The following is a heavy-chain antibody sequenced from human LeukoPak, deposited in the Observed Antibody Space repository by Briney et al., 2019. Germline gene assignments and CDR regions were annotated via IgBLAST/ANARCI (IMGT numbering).Heavy chain of an antibody. V-gene: IGHV3-23*01. J-gene: IGHJ4*02. CDR2: ISGSGGST. Sequence: GGSLSLSCAASGFTFSSYAMSWVRQAPGKGLEWVSAISGSGGSTYYADSVKGRFTISRDNSKNTLYLQMNSLRAEDTAVYYCAKAFTDTAMDLTLFDYWGQGTLVTVSS. CDR1: GFTFSSYA. D-gene: IGHD5-18*01. CDR3: AKAFTDTAMDLTLFDY.